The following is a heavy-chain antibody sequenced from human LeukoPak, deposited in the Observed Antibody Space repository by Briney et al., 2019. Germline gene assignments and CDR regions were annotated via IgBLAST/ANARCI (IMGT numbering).Heavy chain of an antibody. Sequence: SETLSLTCAVSDYSISSGYYWAWIRQPPGKGLEWIGNIYHSGNTFYTPSLKSRATISVDTSKNQFSLRLTSVTAADTAVYYCTRGGELMNFWGQGTLVTVSS. CDR1: DYSISSGYY. J-gene: IGHJ4*02. CDR3: TRGGELMNF. D-gene: IGHD1-26*01. V-gene: IGHV4-38-2*01. CDR2: IYHSGNT.